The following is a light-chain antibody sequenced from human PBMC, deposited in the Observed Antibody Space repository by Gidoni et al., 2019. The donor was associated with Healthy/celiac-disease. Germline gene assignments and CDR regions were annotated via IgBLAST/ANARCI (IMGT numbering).Light chain of an antibody. CDR3: QVWDSSTGV. CDR1: NLGSKN. V-gene: IGLV3-9*01. Sequence: SYELTQPPSVSVALGQTARITCGGNNLGSKNVHWYQQKPGQAPVLVIYRDSNRPSGIPERFSGSNSGNTATLTISRAQAGDEADYYCQVWDSSTGVFGGGTKLTVL. J-gene: IGLJ2*01. CDR2: RDS.